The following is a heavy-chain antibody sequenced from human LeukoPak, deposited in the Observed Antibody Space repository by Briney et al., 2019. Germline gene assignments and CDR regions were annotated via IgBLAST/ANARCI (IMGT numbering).Heavy chain of an antibody. Sequence: PGGSLRLSCAASGFTLSSYAMSWVRQAPGKGLEWVSGISGSGGSTYYAASVKGRFTISSDNSKNTRYLQMTSLRAEDTAVYYCAKALEILLVDYWGQGTLVTVSS. CDR3: AKALEILLVDY. D-gene: IGHD2/OR15-2a*01. CDR1: GFTLSSYA. J-gene: IGHJ4*02. CDR2: ISGSGGST. V-gene: IGHV3-23*01.